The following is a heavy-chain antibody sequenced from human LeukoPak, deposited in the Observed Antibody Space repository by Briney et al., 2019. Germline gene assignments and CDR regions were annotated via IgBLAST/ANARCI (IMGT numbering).Heavy chain of an antibody. J-gene: IGHJ4*02. D-gene: IGHD6-19*01. CDR3: AKDALIAVAGFFDY. V-gene: IGHV3-30*18. CDR2: ISYDGSNK. Sequence: GRSLRLSCAASGFIFSSYGMHWVRQAPGKGLEWVAVISYDGSNKYYADSVKGRFTISRDNSENTLYLQMNSLRAEDTAVYYCAKDALIAVAGFFDYWGQGTLVTVSS. CDR1: GFIFSSYG.